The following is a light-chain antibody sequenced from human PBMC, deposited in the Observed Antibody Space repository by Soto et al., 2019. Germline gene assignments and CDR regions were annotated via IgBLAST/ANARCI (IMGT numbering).Light chain of an antibody. CDR3: QQYKSDPWT. CDR1: ESLIGW. CDR2: DAS. V-gene: IGKV1-5*01. Sequence: DIQLTQSPSTLSASVGDTVTISCRASESLIGWLAWYQQRPGSAPKLLIYDASNLEGGVPSRFTGDGSGTEFSLTIASLQPDDFGTYYCQQYKSDPWTFGQGTKVDLK. J-gene: IGKJ1*01.